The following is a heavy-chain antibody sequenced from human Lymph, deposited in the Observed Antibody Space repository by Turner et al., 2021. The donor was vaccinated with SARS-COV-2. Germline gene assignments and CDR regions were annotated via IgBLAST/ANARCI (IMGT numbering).Heavy chain of an antibody. V-gene: IGHV3-33*01. CDR1: VSTFSSYG. CDR3: ESEMIGEAAATGDY. CDR2: IWSDDSEK. J-gene: IGHJ4*02. D-gene: IGHD6-13*01. Sequence: QVQMVECGGGVVQSGRSLRLSRSASVSTFSSYGIQWIRQAPGKGVEWVAVIWSDDSEKYYEDSVKGRFTISRDKSKNKLYMQMNNLRAEDTAVYYCESEMIGEAAATGDYWGQGTLVTVSS.